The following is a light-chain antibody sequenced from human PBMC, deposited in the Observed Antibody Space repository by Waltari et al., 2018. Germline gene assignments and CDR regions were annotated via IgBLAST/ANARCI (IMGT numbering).Light chain of an antibody. CDR1: DSDVGAYDF. CDR2: EVS. J-gene: IGLJ1*01. V-gene: IGLV2-14*01. CDR3: SSYTTSSAPGV. Sequence: QSALTQPASVSGSPGQSITISCSGTDSDVGAYDFVSWYQQHPGKAPHLIIYEVSNRPAGISNRFSASKPGNPASLTISGLQAEDEADYYCSSYTTSSAPGVFGTGTRVTVL.